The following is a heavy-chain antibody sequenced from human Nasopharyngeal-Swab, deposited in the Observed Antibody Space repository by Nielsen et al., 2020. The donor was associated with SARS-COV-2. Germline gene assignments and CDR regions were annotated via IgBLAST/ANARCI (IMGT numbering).Heavy chain of an antibody. CDR2: IGGSGDST. J-gene: IGHJ4*02. D-gene: IGHD2-15*01. CDR3: ARDQDNALYD. V-gene: IGHV3-23*01. CDR1: GFTLSSYA. Sequence: GGSLRLSCAASGFTLSSYAMNWVRQAPGKGLEWVSSIGGSGDSTFYADSVKGRFTISRDRSKNTLYLQMNSLRVEDTAVYYCARDQDNALYDWGQGTLVTVSS.